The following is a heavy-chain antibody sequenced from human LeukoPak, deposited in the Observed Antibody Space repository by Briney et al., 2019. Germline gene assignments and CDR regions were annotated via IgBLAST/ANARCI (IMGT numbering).Heavy chain of an antibody. CDR1: GFTFILYE. Sequence: GGSLRLSSAASGFTFILYEMNWVRQAPGKGLEWLSYINRSGTTIYYADSVKGRFTISRDNAKNSLYLQMNSLRAEDTAVYYCAARPGYCSGGSCYSGPFDYWGQGTLVTVSS. J-gene: IGHJ4*02. D-gene: IGHD2-15*01. CDR3: AARPGYCSGGSCYSGPFDY. V-gene: IGHV3-48*03. CDR2: INRSGTTI.